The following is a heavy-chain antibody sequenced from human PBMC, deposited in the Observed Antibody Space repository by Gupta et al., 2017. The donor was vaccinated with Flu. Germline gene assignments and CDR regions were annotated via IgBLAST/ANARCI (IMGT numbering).Heavy chain of an antibody. CDR2: MNPNSGKT. CDR3: ARGYSSGWPLGYYYDVMDV. CDR1: GYPLTSYD. V-gene: IGHV1-8*01. Sequence: QVKLVQSGAEVKKPGASVKVSCKASGYPLTSYDINWVRQATGLGLEGRGWMNPNSGKTGDAQKFQGRVTMTRNTTTSTACMELSSLRSEDTAVYYSARGYSSGWPLGYYYDVMDVWGQGTTVTVS. J-gene: IGHJ6*02. D-gene: IGHD6-19*01.